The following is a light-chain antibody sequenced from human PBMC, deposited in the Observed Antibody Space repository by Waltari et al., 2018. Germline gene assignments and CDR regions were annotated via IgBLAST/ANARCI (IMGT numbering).Light chain of an antibody. J-gene: IGKJ1*01. V-gene: IGKV2-28*01. Sequence: EIVMTQSPLSLPVTPGEPASISCRSSQSLLHSNGNTYLEWFLQRPGQSPQFLIFLASRRASGVPDRFSGYGSGTDFTLNISRVEAEDVGIYYCMQGLQIPWTFGQGTKVEIK. CDR2: LAS. CDR1: QSLLHSNGNTY. CDR3: MQGLQIPWT.